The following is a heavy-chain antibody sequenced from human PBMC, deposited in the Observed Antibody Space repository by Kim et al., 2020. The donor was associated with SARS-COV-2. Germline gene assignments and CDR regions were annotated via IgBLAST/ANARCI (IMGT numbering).Heavy chain of an antibody. D-gene: IGHD2-15*01. CDR3: AKGARDIVVVVAEAGYFQH. Sequence: GRFTISRDNSKNTLYLQMNSLRAEDTAVYYCAKGARDIVVVVAEAGYFQHWGQGTLVTVSS. V-gene: IGHV3-23*01. J-gene: IGHJ1*01.